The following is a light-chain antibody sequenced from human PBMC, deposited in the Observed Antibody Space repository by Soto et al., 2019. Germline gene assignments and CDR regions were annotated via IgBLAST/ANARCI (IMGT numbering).Light chain of an antibody. CDR2: DVS. J-gene: IGLJ1*01. V-gene: IGLV2-11*01. Sequence: QSVLTQPRSVSGSPGQSVTISCTGTSSDVGGYNYVSWYQQHPGKAPKLMIYDVSKRPSGVPDRFSGSKSGNTASLTISGLQAEDEADYYCCSYAGSYVFGKGTKVTV. CDR1: SSDVGGYNY. CDR3: CSYAGSYV.